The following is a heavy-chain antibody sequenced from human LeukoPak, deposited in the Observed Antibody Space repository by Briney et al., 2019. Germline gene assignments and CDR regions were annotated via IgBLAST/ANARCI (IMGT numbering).Heavy chain of an antibody. CDR2: ISTSSSYI. D-gene: IGHD3-10*01. V-gene: IGHV3-21*01. Sequence: GGSLRPSCAASGFTFSRNSMNWVRQAPGKGLEWVSSISTSSSYIYYADSVKGRFTISRDNSKNTLYLQMNSLRAEDTAVYYCAKDLGYYGSGTPIDYWGQGTLVTVSS. CDR1: GFTFSRNS. J-gene: IGHJ4*02. CDR3: AKDLGYYGSGTPIDY.